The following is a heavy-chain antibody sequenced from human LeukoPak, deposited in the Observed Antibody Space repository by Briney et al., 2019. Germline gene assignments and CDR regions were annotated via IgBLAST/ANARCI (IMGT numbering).Heavy chain of an antibody. CDR1: GFTFSSYA. CDR3: ARGGAVVPAASLYYFDY. Sequence: PGRSLRLSCAASGFTFSSYAMHWVRQAPGKGLEWVAVISYDGSNKYYADSVKGRFTISRDNSKNTLYLQMNSLRAEDTAVYYCARGGAVVPAASLYYFDYWGQGTLVTVSS. CDR2: ISYDGSNK. V-gene: IGHV3-30-3*01. J-gene: IGHJ4*02. D-gene: IGHD2-2*01.